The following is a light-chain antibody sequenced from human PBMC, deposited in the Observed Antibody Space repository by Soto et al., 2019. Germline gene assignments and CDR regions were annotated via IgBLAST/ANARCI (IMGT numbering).Light chain of an antibody. Sequence: EMELTQSLETLSSSPLEAASQXKRASQYVGTRLAWYQHKPGQAPRLLIYYTSNRATGTPARFSGSGSGTDFTLTINSLAPEDFAIYYCHQRQSWPRTFGQGTKVDI. J-gene: IGKJ1*01. CDR1: QYVGTR. CDR2: YTS. V-gene: IGKV3-11*01. CDR3: HQRQSWPRT.